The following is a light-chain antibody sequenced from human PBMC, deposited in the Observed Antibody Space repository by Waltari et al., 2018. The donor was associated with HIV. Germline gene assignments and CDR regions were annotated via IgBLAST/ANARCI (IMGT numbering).Light chain of an antibody. V-gene: IGKV3-15*01. CDR2: GAS. CDR3: QQYYTWPPYT. CDR1: QSVRSN. Sequence: EILMTKSPASLSVSPGERATLSCRASQSVRSNIAWYQQKPGQAPRLLIYGASTRATGIPARFSGSGSGTEFTLTISSLQSEDFAVYYCQQYYTWPPYTFGQGTKLEIK. J-gene: IGKJ2*01.